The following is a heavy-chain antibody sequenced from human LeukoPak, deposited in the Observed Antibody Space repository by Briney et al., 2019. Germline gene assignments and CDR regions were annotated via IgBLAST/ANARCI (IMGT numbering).Heavy chain of an antibody. CDR3: ARAWAKDYMDV. Sequence: GGSLRLSCAASGFTFSINWMSWVRQAPGKGLEWVANIKQDGSEKYYVDSVKGRFTISRDNAKNSLYLQMNSLRAEDTAVYYCARAWAKDYMDVWGKGTTVTVSS. J-gene: IGHJ6*03. CDR2: IKQDGSEK. CDR1: GFTFSINW. D-gene: IGHD1-26*01. V-gene: IGHV3-7*01.